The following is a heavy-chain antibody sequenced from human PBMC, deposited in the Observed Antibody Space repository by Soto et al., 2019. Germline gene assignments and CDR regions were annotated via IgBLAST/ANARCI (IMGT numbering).Heavy chain of an antibody. CDR3: ARGHYDMNV. V-gene: IGHV3-7*05. CDR2: INQGGTEK. J-gene: IGHJ6*02. CDR1: GFTLNNHW. Sequence: GGSLRLSCVASGFTLNNHWMSWVRQAPGKGLAWVANINQGGTEKNYADSLKGRFTISRDNAKNSLYLQMNDLRVEDTAVYYCARGHYDMNVWGQGTTVTVSS.